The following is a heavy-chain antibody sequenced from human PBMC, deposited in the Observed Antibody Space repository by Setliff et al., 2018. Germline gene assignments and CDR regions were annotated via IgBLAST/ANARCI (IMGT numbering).Heavy chain of an antibody. J-gene: IGHJ3*02. CDR1: GGSISSGDYY. CDR2: IYYSGST. V-gene: IGHV4-30-4*08. CDR3: AGGGQDTAMVTTGAFDI. D-gene: IGHD5-18*01. Sequence: SETLSLTCTVSGGSISSGDYYWSWIRQPPGKGLEWIGYIYYSGSTYYNPSLKSRVTISVDTSKNQFSLKLSSVTAADTAVYYCAGGGQDTAMVTTGAFDIWGQGTMVTVSS.